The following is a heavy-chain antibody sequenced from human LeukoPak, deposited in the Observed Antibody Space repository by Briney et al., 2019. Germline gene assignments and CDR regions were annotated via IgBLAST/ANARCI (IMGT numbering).Heavy chain of an antibody. D-gene: IGHD4-23*01. J-gene: IGHJ3*02. CDR2: NYYSGST. Sequence: KPSSILFPTCTFFCGFINSWGYYLSRIRPHPRKGLGLILDNYYSGSTYYNPSVKSRVTISVDTSKNQFSLKLSSVTAADTAVYYCARFYGGNSGMLPRATFDIWGQGTMVTVSS. CDR3: ARFYGGNSGMLPRATFDI. V-gene: IGHV4-31*03. CDR1: CGFINSWGYY.